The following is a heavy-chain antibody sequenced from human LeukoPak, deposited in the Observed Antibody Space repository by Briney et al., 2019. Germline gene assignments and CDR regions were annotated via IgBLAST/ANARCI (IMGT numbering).Heavy chain of an antibody. CDR3: AKVLSEYSGYDLGY. CDR1: GFTFSSYA. D-gene: IGHD5-12*01. J-gene: IGHJ4*02. Sequence: GGSLRLSCAASGFTFSSYAMSWVRQAPGKGLEWVSAISGSGGSTYYADSVKGRFTISRDNSKNTLYLQMNSLRAEDTAVYYCAKVLSEYSGYDLGYWGQGTLVTVSS. V-gene: IGHV3-23*01. CDR2: ISGSGGST.